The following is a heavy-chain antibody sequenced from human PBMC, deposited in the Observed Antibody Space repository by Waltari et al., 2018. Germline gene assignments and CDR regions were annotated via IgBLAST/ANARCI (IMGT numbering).Heavy chain of an antibody. J-gene: IGHJ3*02. CDR1: GFTFDDYA. D-gene: IGHD6-6*01. CDR3: AKEKGARTYAFDI. V-gene: IGHV3-9*01. Sequence: EVQLVESGGGLVQPGRSLRLSCAASGFTFDDYAMHWVRQAPGKGLEGVSGIIWNSGSIGYADSVKGRFTISRDNAKNSLYLQMNSLRAEDTALYYCAKEKGARTYAFDIWGQGTMVTVSS. CDR2: IIWNSGSI.